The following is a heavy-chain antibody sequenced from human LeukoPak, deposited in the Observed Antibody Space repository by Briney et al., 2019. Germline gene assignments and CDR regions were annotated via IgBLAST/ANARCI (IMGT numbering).Heavy chain of an antibody. CDR2: INPNSGGT. Sequence: GASVKVSCKASGYTFTGYYMHWVRQAPGQGLEWMGQINPNSGGTNYAQKFQGRVTMTRDTSISTAYMELSRLRSGDTAVYYCARGTGYSSSWYNYWGQGTLVTVSS. V-gene: IGHV1-2*06. D-gene: IGHD6-13*01. CDR3: ARGTGYSSSWYNY. CDR1: GYTFTGYY. J-gene: IGHJ4*02.